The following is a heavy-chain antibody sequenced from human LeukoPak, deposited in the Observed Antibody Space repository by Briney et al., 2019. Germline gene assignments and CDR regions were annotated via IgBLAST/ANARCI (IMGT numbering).Heavy chain of an antibody. D-gene: IGHD3-10*01. V-gene: IGHV1-2*02. CDR3: ARDSGMGMLDRLWFGEPSDFDY. J-gene: IGHJ4*02. CDR1: GYTFSGYY. Sequence: GASVKVSCKASGYTFSGYYMHWVRQAPGQGLEWMGWINPNSGGTNYAQKFQGRVTMTRDTSISTAYMELSRLRSDDTAVYYCARDSGMGMLDRLWFGEPSDFDYWGQGTLVTVSS. CDR2: INPNSGGT.